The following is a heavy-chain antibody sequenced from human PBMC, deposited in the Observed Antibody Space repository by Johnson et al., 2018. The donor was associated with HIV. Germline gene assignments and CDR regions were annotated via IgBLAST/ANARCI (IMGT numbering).Heavy chain of an antibody. D-gene: IGHD6-13*01. CDR3: ARDSRGWYTLDAFDI. V-gene: IGHV3-30*14. Sequence: QVQLVESGGGVVQPGRSLRLSCAASGFTFSSYAMHWVRQAPGKGLKWVAVISYDGSNKYYADSVKGRFTISRDNSKNTLYLQMNSLRAEDTAVYYCARDSRGWYTLDAFDIWGQGTMVTVSS. J-gene: IGHJ3*02. CDR2: ISYDGSNK. CDR1: GFTFSSYA.